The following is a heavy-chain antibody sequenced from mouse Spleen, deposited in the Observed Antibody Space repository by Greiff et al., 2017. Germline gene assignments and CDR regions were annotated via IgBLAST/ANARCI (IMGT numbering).Heavy chain of an antibody. CDR2: INPSTGGT. V-gene: IGHV1-42*01. CDR3: ARRNITTVGWYFDV. D-gene: IGHD1-1*01. CDR1: GYSFTGYY. J-gene: IGHJ1*01. Sequence: EVKLMESGPELVKPGASVKISCKASGYSFTGYYMNWVKQSPEKSLEWIGEINPSTGGTTYNQKFKAKATLTVDKSSSTAYMQLKSLTSEDSAVYYCARRNITTVGWYFDVWGAGTTVTVSS.